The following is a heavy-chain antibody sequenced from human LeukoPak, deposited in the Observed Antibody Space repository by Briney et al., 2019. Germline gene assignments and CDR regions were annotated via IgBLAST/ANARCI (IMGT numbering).Heavy chain of an antibody. V-gene: IGHV4-34*01. Sequence: SETLSLTCAVYGGSFSGYYWSWIRQPPGKGLEWIGEINHSGSTNFNPSLKSRVTISVDTSKNQFSLKLSTVTAADTAVYYCARGLVAARGQNWFDPWGQGTLVTVSS. CDR2: INHSGST. CDR3: ARGLVAARGQNWFDP. J-gene: IGHJ5*02. CDR1: GGSFSGYY. D-gene: IGHD6-6*01.